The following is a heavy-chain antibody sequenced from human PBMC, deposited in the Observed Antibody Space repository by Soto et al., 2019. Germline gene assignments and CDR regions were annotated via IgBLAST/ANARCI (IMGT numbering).Heavy chain of an antibody. CDR1: GYTFTSYD. CDR3: ARGPDDSNYFDY. Sequence: QVQLVQSGAEVKKPGASVKVSCKASGYTFTSYDINWVRQAPGQGLEWMGWRNPNSGNTGYAQKFQGRGTKTRNTSISTAYMELSSLRSEETAVYYCARGPDDSNYFDYWGQGTLVTVSS. J-gene: IGHJ4*02. V-gene: IGHV1-8*01. CDR2: RNPNSGNT. D-gene: IGHD4-4*01.